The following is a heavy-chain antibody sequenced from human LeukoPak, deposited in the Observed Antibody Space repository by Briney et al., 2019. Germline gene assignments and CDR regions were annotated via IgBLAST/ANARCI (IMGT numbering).Heavy chain of an antibody. CDR1: GFTSSGYW. V-gene: IGHV3-7*01. J-gene: IGHJ2*01. Sequence: GGSLRLSCAASGFTSSGYWMSWVRQAPGKGLEWVANIKQDESETYYVDSMKGRVTISRDNAKNSLFLQMDSLRAEDTAVYFCAREVSHWFFDVWGRGALVTVSS. CDR3: AREVSHWFFDV. CDR2: IKQDESET.